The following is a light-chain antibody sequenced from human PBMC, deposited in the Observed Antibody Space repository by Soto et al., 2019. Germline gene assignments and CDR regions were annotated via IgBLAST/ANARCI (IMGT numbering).Light chain of an antibody. CDR3: QHYGSSQFT. Sequence: EIVLTQSPGTLSLSPGERATLSCRASQSVSSSFLAWYQQKPGQAPRLIIFGASSRATGIPDRFSGSGSGTDFTLTISRLEPDDFAVYYCQHYGSSQFTFGPGTKVDIK. J-gene: IGKJ3*01. CDR1: QSVSSSF. CDR2: GAS. V-gene: IGKV3-20*01.